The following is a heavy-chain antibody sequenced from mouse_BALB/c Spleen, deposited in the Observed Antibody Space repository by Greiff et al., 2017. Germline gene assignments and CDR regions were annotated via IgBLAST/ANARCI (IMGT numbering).Heavy chain of an antibody. V-gene: IGHV1-9*01. CDR2: ILPGSGST. J-gene: IGHJ2*01. CDR3: ARWGAGGY. D-gene: IGHD3-3*01. Sequence: QVQLQQSGAELMKPGASVKISCKATGYTFSSYWIEWVKQRPGHGLEWIGEILPGSGSTNYNQKFKDKATLTVDKSSSTAYIQLSSLTSEDSAVYYCARWGAGGYWGQGTTLTVSS. CDR1: GYTFSSYW.